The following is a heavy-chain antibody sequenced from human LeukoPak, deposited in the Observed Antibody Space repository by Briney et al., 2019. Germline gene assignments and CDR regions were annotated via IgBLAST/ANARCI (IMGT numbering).Heavy chain of an antibody. CDR3: ASGCSSTSCYRGRDY. CDR2: ISSSSSYI. V-gene: IGHV3-21*01. CDR1: GFTFSSYS. J-gene: IGHJ4*02. Sequence: GGDLTLSCAASGFTFSSYSMNWVRQAPGKELEWFSSISSSSSYIYYADSVKGRFTISRDNAKNSLYLQMNSLRAEDTAVYYCASGCSSTSCYRGRDYWGQGTLVTVSS. D-gene: IGHD2-2*01.